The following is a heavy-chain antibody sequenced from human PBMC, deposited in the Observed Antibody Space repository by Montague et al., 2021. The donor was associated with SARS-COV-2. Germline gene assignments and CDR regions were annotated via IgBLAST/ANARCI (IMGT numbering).Heavy chain of an antibody. CDR1: GFTFSSYG. Sequence: SLRLSCAASGFTFSSYGMRWVRQAPGKGPEWVAVISYDGSNKYYADSVKGRFTISRDNSKNTLYLQMNSLRAEDTAVYYCARDLTYYDILTGYFAESPHYYYYYGMDVWGQGTTVTVSS. D-gene: IGHD3-9*01. V-gene: IGHV3-33*05. CDR2: ISYDGSNK. CDR3: ARDLTYYDILTGYFAESPHYYYYYGMDV. J-gene: IGHJ6*02.